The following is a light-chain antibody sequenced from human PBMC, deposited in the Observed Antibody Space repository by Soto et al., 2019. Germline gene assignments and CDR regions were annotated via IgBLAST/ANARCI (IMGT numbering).Light chain of an antibody. J-gene: IGLJ1*01. CDR2: DVS. CDR3: SSYTSSSSLWV. Sequence: QSALTQPASVSGSPGQSITISCTGTSSDVGGYNYVSWYQQHPGKAPKLMIYDVSNRPSGVSNRFSGSKSGNTASLTISGLQAEDDAVYYCSSYTSSSSLWVFGTGTKLTVL. CDR1: SSDVGGYNY. V-gene: IGLV2-14*01.